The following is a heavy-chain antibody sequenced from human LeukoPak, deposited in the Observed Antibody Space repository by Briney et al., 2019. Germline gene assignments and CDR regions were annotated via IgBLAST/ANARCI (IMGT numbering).Heavy chain of an antibody. Sequence: ASVKVSCKASGYTFTGYYMHWVRQAPGQGLEWMGWINPNSGGTNYAQKFQGRVTMTRDTSISTAYMELSRLRSDDTAMYYCARRPGIAAAGSAFDIWGQGTMVTVSS. V-gene: IGHV1-2*02. CDR2: INPNSGGT. CDR1: GYTFTGYY. CDR3: ARRPGIAAAGSAFDI. J-gene: IGHJ3*02. D-gene: IGHD6-13*01.